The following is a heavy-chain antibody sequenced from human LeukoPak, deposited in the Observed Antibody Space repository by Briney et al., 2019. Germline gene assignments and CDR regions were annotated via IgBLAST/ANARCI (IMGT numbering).Heavy chain of an antibody. CDR1: GFTFSSYS. V-gene: IGHV3-21*01. J-gene: IGHJ4*02. CDR2: ISSSSSYI. CDR3: AASPPYCSSTSCSQSPFDY. Sequence: GGSLRLSCAASGFTFSSYSMNWVRQAPGKGLEWVSSISSSSSYIYYADSVKGRFTISRDNAKNSLYLQMNSLRAEDTALYYCAASPPYCSSTSCSQSPFDYWGQGTLVTVSS. D-gene: IGHD2-2*01.